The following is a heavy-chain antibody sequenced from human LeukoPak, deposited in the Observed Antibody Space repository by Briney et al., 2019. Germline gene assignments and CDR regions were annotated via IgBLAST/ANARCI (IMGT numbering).Heavy chain of an antibody. CDR1: SGSIINYY. J-gene: IGHJ4*02. CDR3: ARCDSGGWFFDS. Sequence: PSETLSLTCTVSSGSIINYYWSWIRQPAGKGLEWIGRIYSTGSTNYNPSLKSRVTISIDTSKSQFSVKVNSVTAADTAVYYCARCDSGGWFFDSWGQGALVTVSS. V-gene: IGHV4-4*07. CDR2: IYSTGST. D-gene: IGHD6-19*01.